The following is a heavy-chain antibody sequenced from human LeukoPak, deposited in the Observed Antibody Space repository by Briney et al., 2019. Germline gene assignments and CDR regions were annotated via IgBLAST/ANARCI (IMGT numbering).Heavy chain of an antibody. D-gene: IGHD3-3*01. Sequence: ASVKVSCKASGYTFTSYGISWVRQAPGQGLEWMGWISAYNGNTNYAQKLQGRVTMTTDTSTSTAYMDLRSLRSDDTAVYYCARVLRFLEWLLARDAFDIWGQGTMVTVSS. CDR1: GYTFTSYG. CDR2: ISAYNGNT. V-gene: IGHV1-18*01. J-gene: IGHJ3*02. CDR3: ARVLRFLEWLLARDAFDI.